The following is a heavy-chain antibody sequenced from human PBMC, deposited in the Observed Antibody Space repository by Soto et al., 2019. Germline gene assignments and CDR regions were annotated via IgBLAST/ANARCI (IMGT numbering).Heavy chain of an antibody. CDR2: INPNSGGT. V-gene: IGHV1-2*02. J-gene: IGHJ4*02. CDR1: GYTFTGYY. CDR3: ARSDYDILTGRH. D-gene: IGHD3-9*01. Sequence: ASVKVSCKASGYTFTGYYMHWVRQAPGQGLEWMGWINPNSGGTNYAQKFQGRVTMTRDTSISTAYMELSRLRSDDAAVYYCARSDYDILTGRHWGQGTLVTVSS.